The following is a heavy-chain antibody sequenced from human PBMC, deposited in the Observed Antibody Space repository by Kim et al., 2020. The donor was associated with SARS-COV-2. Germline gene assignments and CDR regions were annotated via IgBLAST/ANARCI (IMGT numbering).Heavy chain of an antibody. V-gene: IGHV4-34*01. CDR2: INHSGST. Sequence: SETLSLTCAVYGGSFSGYYWSWIRQPPGKGLEWIGEINHSGSTNYNPSLKIRVTITVDTSKNQFSLRLSSVTAADTAVYYCARGDRGYSYGYTYWGQGTLVTVSS. CDR1: GGSFSGYY. J-gene: IGHJ4*02. D-gene: IGHD5-18*01. CDR3: ARGDRGYSYGYTY.